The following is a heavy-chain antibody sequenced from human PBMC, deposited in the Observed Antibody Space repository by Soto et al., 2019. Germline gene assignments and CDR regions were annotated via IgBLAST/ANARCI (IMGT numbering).Heavy chain of an antibody. CDR2: ITGSGGST. J-gene: IGHJ4*02. Sequence: PGGSLRLSCAASGLTFSSHAMSWVRQAPGKGLEWVSAITGSGGSTYYADSVKGRFTISRDNSKNTLYLQMNSLRAEDTAIYYCAKSPGLYSTGWYEVDYWGQGTLVTVSS. CDR1: GLTFSSHA. D-gene: IGHD6-19*01. V-gene: IGHV3-23*01. CDR3: AKSPGLYSTGWYEVDY.